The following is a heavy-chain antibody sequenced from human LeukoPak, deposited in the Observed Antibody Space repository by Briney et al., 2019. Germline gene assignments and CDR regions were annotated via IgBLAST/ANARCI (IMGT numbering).Heavy chain of an antibody. Sequence: ETLSLTCTVSGGSISSYYWMHWVRQAPGKGLVWVSRIKSDEITTNYADSVKGRFTISRDNAKNTLYLQMNSLRAEDTAVYYCARGAWTAYYFDYWGQGTLVTVSS. D-gene: IGHD3/OR15-3a*01. J-gene: IGHJ4*02. CDR3: ARGAWTAYYFDY. CDR2: IKSDEITT. CDR1: GGSISSYYW. V-gene: IGHV3-74*01.